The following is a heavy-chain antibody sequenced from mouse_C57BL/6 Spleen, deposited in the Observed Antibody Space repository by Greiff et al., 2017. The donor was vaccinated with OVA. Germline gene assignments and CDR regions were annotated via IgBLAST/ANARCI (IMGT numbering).Heavy chain of an antibody. V-gene: IGHV14-2*01. CDR3: AFYGSSCEDFDY. CDR1: GFNITDYY. CDR2: IDPEDGDT. J-gene: IGHJ2*01. D-gene: IGHD1-1*01. Sequence: EVQLQQSGAELVKPGASVKLSCTASGFNITDYYMHWVKQRTEQGLEWIGRIDPEDGDTKYAPKFQGKATITADTSSNTAYLPLSSLTSEDTAVYYCAFYGSSCEDFDYWGQGTTLTVSS.